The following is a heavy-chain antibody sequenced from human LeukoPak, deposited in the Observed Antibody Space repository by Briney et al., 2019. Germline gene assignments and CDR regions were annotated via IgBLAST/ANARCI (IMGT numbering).Heavy chain of an antibody. Sequence: SETPSLTCTVSGGSVSSGSYYWSWIRQPPGKGLEWIGYIYYSGSTNCNPSLKSRVTISVDTSKNQFSLKLSSVTAADTAVYYCASGVVVPAAMSHYYYYGMDVWGKGTTVTVSS. D-gene: IGHD2-2*01. CDR2: IYYSGST. CDR3: ASGVVVPAAMSHYYYYGMDV. V-gene: IGHV4-61*01. CDR1: GGSVSSGSYY. J-gene: IGHJ6*04.